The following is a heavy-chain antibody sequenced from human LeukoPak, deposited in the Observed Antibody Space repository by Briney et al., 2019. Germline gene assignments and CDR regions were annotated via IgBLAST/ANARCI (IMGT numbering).Heavy chain of an antibody. CDR3: AVHSSGYYYIDY. D-gene: IGHD3-22*01. Sequence: GGSLRLSCAASGLPFSNFVMSWVRQAPGKGLEWVSAISTSGSYTYYADSVKGRFTISRDNSKNTLYLEMNSLRAEDTAVYYCAVHSSGYYYIDYWGQGTLVTVSS. CDR2: ISTSGSYT. V-gene: IGHV3-23*01. J-gene: IGHJ4*02. CDR1: GLPFSNFV.